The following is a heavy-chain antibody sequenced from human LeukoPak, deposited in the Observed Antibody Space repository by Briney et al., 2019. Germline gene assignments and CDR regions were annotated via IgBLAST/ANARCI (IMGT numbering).Heavy chain of an antibody. CDR2: LSGNGHTT. CDR1: GFSFNRYA. V-gene: IGHV3-23*01. CDR3: VKEMDV. Sequence: GGSLRLSCAASGFSFNRYAMTWVRQAPGKGLQWVSGLSGNGHTTYYADSVKGRFTISRDNSKNTVYLQMNSLRVEDTAAYYCVKEMDVWGQGITVTVSS. J-gene: IGHJ6*02.